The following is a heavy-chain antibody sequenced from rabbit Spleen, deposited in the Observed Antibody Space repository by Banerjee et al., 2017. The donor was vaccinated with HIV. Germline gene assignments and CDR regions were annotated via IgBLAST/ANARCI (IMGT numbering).Heavy chain of an antibody. CDR3: ARDTSSSFSSYGMDL. D-gene: IGHD1-1*01. V-gene: IGHV1S45*01. Sequence: EQLEESGGGLVQPEGSLTLTCKASGVSLHDKDVMCWVRQAPGKGLEWIACIDTGSSGFTYFATWAKGRFTCSKTSSTTVTLQMTRLTAADTATYFCARDTSSSFSSYGMDLWAQAPSSPS. CDR1: GVSLHDKDV. J-gene: IGHJ6*01. CDR2: IDTGSSGFT.